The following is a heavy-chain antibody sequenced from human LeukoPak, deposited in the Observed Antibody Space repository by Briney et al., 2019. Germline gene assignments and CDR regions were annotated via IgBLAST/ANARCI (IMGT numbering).Heavy chain of an antibody. D-gene: IGHD5-24*01. CDR1: GFTVSSNS. Sequence: GGSLRLSCTVSGFTVSSNSMSWVRQAPGKGLEWVSFIYSDNTHYSDSVKGRFTISRDNSKNTLYLQMNSLRAEDTAVYYCAKDSDGYNSLISYFDYWGQGTLVTVSS. V-gene: IGHV3-66*03. CDR2: IYSDNT. CDR3: AKDSDGYNSLISYFDY. J-gene: IGHJ4*02.